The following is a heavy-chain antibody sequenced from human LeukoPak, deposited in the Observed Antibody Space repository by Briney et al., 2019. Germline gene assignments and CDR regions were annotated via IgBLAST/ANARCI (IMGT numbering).Heavy chain of an antibody. Sequence: GGSLRLSCAASGFTFSSYVMHWVRQAPGKGLEWVANMNQDGSGKYYVDSVKGRFAISRDNAKNSLYLQMNNLRVEDTAVYYCARDNDRKDDSWGQGTLVTVSS. V-gene: IGHV3-7*01. J-gene: IGHJ5*02. CDR2: MNQDGSGK. CDR1: GFTFSSYV. D-gene: IGHD3-16*01. CDR3: ARDNDRKDDS.